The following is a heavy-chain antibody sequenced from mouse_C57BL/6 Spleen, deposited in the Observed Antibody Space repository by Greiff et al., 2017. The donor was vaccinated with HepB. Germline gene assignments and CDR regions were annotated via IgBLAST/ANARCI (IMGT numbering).Heavy chain of an antibody. J-gene: IGHJ2*01. D-gene: IGHD2-4*01. CDR2: IYPGDGDT. Sequence: VQLQQSGPELVKPGASVKISCKASGYAFSSSWMNWVKQRPGKGLEWIGRIYPGDGDTNYNGKFKGKATLTADKSSSTAYMQLSSLTSEDSAVYFRARGYYDYDLYYCDYWGKGTTLTVSS. CDR1: GYAFSSSW. V-gene: IGHV1-82*01. CDR3: ARGYYDYDLYYCDY.